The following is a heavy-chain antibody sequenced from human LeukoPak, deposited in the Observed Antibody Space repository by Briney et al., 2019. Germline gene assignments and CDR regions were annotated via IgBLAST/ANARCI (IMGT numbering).Heavy chain of an antibody. D-gene: IGHD3-9*01. J-gene: IGHJ4*02. CDR2: IYYSGST. Sequence: SETLSLTCTVSGDSISSSSYYWGWIRQPPRKGLEWIGSIYYSGSTYYNPSLRSRVIVSVDTSKNQFSLKLSSVTAADTAVYYCARTPPFDGNFDYWGQGTLVTVSS. V-gene: IGHV4-39*07. CDR3: ARTPPFDGNFDY. CDR1: GDSISSSSYY.